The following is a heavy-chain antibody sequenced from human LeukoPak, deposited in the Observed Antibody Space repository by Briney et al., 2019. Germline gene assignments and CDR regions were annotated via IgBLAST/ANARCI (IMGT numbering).Heavy chain of an antibody. CDR1: GFTFSSYS. V-gene: IGHV3-21*01. Sequence: GGSLRLSCAASGFTFSSYSMNWVRQAPGKGLEWVSSISSSSSYIYYADSMKGRFTISRDNAKNSLYLQMNSLRAEDTAVYYCARKPSGGGYYYYGMDVWGQGTTVTVSS. J-gene: IGHJ6*02. D-gene: IGHD3-10*01. CDR3: ARKPSGGGYYYYGMDV. CDR2: ISSSSSYI.